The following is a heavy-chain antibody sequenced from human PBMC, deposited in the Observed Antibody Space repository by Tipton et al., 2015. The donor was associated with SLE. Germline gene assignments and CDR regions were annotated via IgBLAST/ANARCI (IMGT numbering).Heavy chain of an antibody. CDR3: ARGGASSKWLDP. J-gene: IGHJ5*02. V-gene: IGHV4-4*07. CDR1: GDSINSNYH. Sequence: TLSLTCTVSGDSINSNYHWSWIRQPAGKGLEWIGRFFSSGTTNYNPSLKSRVTISVDTSKNQLSLRLTSVTAADTAVYYCARGGASSKWLDPWGQGTLVTVSS. D-gene: IGHD6-6*01. CDR2: FFSSGTT.